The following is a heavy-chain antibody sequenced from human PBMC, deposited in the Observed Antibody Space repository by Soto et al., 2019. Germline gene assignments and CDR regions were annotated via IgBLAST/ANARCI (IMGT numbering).Heavy chain of an antibody. CDR2: ISSSSTI. CDR3: ARDRAIVGARGYYYGMDV. CDR1: GFTFSSYS. V-gene: IGHV3-48*02. J-gene: IGHJ6*02. Sequence: PGGSLRLSCAAPGFTFSSYSMNWVRQAPGKGLEWVSYISSSSTIYYADSVKGRFTISRDNAKNSLYLQMNSLRDEDTAVFYCARDRAIVGARGYYYGMDVWGQGTTVTVSS. D-gene: IGHD1-26*01.